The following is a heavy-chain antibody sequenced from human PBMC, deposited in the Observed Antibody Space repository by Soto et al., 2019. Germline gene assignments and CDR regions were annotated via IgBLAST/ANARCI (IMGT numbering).Heavy chain of an antibody. V-gene: IGHV1-46*01. CDR1: GYTFTSYY. D-gene: IGHD2-8*01. J-gene: IGHJ6*02. Sequence: ASVKVSCKASGYTFTSYYMHWVRQAPGQGLEWMGIINPSGGSTSYAQKFQGRVTMTRDTSTSTVYMELSSLRSEDTAVYYCASKYCTNGVCYSHYGMDVWGQGTTVTVSS. CDR3: ASKYCTNGVCYSHYGMDV. CDR2: INPSGGST.